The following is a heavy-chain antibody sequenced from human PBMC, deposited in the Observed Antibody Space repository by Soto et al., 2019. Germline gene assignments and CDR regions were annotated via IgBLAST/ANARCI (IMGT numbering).Heavy chain of an antibody. CDR3: VRGGYMHACDI. D-gene: IGHD6-13*01. CDR2: MNNDGSYI. V-gene: IGHV3-74*01. J-gene: IGHJ3*02. Sequence: EVQLVESGGGLVQPGWSLRLSCAAYGFTFSSYWMYWVRQAPGKGLEWVSHMNNDGSYIIYAESVKGRFTFSRDNAKNTLYLQMNSLRAEDTAVYYCVRGGYMHACDIWGQGTMVTVSS. CDR1: GFTFSSYW.